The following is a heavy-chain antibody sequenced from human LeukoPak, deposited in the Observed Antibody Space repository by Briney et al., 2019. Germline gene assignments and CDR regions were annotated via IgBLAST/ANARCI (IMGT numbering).Heavy chain of an antibody. V-gene: IGHV3-21*01. CDR2: ISNTGSYI. J-gene: IGHJ6*04. D-gene: IGHD3-10*02. CDR3: AELGITMIGGV. Sequence: RPGGSLSLSCAASGFTFSRYSMNWVRQAPGKGLEWVSSISNTGSYISYAEFVEGRFSISRDNAKNSLYLQMNSLRAEDTAVYYCAELGITMIGGVWGKGTTVTISS. CDR1: GFTFSRYS.